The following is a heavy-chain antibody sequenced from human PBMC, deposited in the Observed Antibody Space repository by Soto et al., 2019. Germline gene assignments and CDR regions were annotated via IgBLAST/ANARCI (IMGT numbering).Heavy chain of an antibody. Sequence: QVQLVESGGGVVQPGRSLRLSCAASGFTFSSYAMHWVRQAPGKGLEWVAVISFDGSNKYYADSVKGRLTISRDNSKKSLYVQMNSLRAEDTAVYYCARSLYCTSTTCYTPAYYYGMDVWGQGTTVTVSS. J-gene: IGHJ6*02. CDR1: GFTFSSYA. CDR3: ARSLYCTSTTCYTPAYYYGMDV. D-gene: IGHD2-2*02. V-gene: IGHV3-30-3*01. CDR2: ISFDGSNK.